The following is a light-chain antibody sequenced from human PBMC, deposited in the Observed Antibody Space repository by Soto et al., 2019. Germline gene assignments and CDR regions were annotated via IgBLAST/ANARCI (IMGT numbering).Light chain of an antibody. V-gene: IGKV1-39*01. CDR3: QQSYSTPIT. J-gene: IGKJ5*01. Sequence: DIQMTQSPSSLSASVGDRVTITCRASQSISSYLNWYQQKPGKAPKLLIYAASSLQSGVPSRFSGSGSGTDFTLAISSLQPEDFATYYCQQSYSTPITFVQATRLVIK. CDR2: AAS. CDR1: QSISSY.